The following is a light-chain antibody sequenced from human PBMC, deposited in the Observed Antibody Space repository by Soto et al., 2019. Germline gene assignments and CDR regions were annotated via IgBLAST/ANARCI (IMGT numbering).Light chain of an antibody. Sequence: VSRGQPASKHCRSNQSLVHRDGIAYFSWLQHRPGQSPRRLIYKVSNREAGVPDRFCGSGSGTEFTLKICSVEVEDVGLYCCMQVPHWPLIAFGEVTRLEIK. CDR1: QSLVHRDGIAY. CDR3: MQVPHWPLIA. J-gene: IGKJ5*01. CDR2: KVS. V-gene: IGKV2-30*02.